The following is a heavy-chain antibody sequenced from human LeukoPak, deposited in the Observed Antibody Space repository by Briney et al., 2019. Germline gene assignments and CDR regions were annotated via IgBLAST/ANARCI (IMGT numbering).Heavy chain of an antibody. CDR2: ISSSSSYI. CDR3: ANREYHLPALY. J-gene: IGHJ4*02. D-gene: IGHD2-2*01. CDR1: GFTFSSYS. V-gene: IGHV3-21*01. Sequence: SGGSLRLPCAASGFTFSSYSMNWVRQAPGKGLEWVSSISSSSSYIYYADSVKGRFTISRDNSKNTLYLQMNSLRAEDTAVYYCANREYHLPALYWGQGTLVTVSS.